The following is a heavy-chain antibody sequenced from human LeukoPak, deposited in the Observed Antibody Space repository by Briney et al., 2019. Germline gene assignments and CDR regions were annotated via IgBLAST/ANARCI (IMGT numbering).Heavy chain of an antibody. V-gene: IGHV1-69*13. CDR1: GGTFSSYA. J-gene: IGHJ4*02. CDR3: ASVEDHGSGYFDY. D-gene: IGHD3-10*01. Sequence: ASVKVSCKASGGTFSSYAISWVRQAPGQGLEWMGGIIPIFGTANYAQKFQGRVTITADESTSTAYMELSSLRSEDTAVYYCASVEDHGSGYFDYWGQGTLVTVSS. CDR2: IIPIFGTA.